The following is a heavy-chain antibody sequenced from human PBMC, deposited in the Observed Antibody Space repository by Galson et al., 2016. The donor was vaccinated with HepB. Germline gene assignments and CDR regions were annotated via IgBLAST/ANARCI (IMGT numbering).Heavy chain of an antibody. J-gene: IGHJ4*02. V-gene: IGHV3-23*01. CDR1: GFTFSSYA. Sequence: SLRLSCAASGFTFSSYAMSWVRQAPGKGLEWVSAISGSGGSTYYADSVKGRFTNSRDNSKNTPYLQMNSLRAEDTAVYYCAKNAWAVAGPGYYFDYWGQGTLVTVSS. CDR3: AKNAWAVAGPGYYFDY. D-gene: IGHD6-19*01. CDR2: ISGSGGST.